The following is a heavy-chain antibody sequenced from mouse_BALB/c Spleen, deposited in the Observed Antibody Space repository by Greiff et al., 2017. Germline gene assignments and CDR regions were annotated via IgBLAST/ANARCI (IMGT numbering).Heavy chain of an antibody. CDR3: ARHYEYVLDY. D-gene: IGHD2-4*01. Sequence: EVKLVESGGGLVKPGGSLKLSCAASGFAFSSYDMSWVRQTPEKRLEWVAYISSGGGSTYYPDTVKGRFTISRDNAKNTLYLQMSSLKSEDTAMYYCARHYEYVLDYWGQGTLVTVSA. CDR2: ISSGGGST. J-gene: IGHJ3*01. V-gene: IGHV5-12-1*01. CDR1: GFAFSSYD.